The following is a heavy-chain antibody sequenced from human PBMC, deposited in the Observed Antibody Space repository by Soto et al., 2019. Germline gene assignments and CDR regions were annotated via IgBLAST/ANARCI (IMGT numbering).Heavy chain of an antibody. CDR2: INHSGTT. V-gene: IGHV4-34*01. Sequence: SETLSLTCAVYGGSVSGYFWSWIRQPSGKGLEWIGEINHSGTTSYSPSLDSRVTTSVDTSKNQFSLRLSSVTAADTAIYYCARRYCSDSYCSYFDYWGRGTLVTVSS. D-gene: IGHD2-15*01. CDR1: GGSVSGYF. CDR3: ARRYCSDSYCSYFDY. J-gene: IGHJ4*02.